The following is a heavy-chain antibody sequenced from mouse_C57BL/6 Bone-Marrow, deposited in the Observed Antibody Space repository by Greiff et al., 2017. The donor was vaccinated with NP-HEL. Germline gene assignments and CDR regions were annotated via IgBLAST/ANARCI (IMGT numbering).Heavy chain of an antibody. CDR1: GYTFTSYW. J-gene: IGHJ3*01. Sequence: EVQGVESGTVLARPGASVKMSCKTSGYTFTSYWMHWVKQRPGQGLEWIGAIYPGNSDTSYNQKFKGKAKLTAVTSASTAYRWLSSLTNEDAAVYDCTRSDCGSSYAWFAYWGQGTLVTVSA. CDR2: IYPGNSDT. V-gene: IGHV1-5*01. CDR3: TRSDCGSSYAWFAY. D-gene: IGHD1-1*01.